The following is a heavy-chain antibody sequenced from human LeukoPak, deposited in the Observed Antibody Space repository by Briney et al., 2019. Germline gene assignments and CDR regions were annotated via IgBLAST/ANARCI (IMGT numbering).Heavy chain of an antibody. D-gene: IGHD6-19*01. CDR1: GFSFSAYI. CDR3: TRRYGGHSGWAGYHDS. CDR2: ISSDGSST. Sequence: PGGSLRLSCVASGFSFSAYIMHWVRQAPGQGLEYVSAISSDGSSTFYPNSVKGRFTISRDNSKSTVYLQMGSLRAADKAVYYCTRRYGGHSGWAGYHDSWRQGTLVTVSS. J-gene: IGHJ4*02. V-gene: IGHV3-64*01.